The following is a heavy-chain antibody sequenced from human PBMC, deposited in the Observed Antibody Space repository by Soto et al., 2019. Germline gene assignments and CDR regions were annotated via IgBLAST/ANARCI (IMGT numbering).Heavy chain of an antibody. V-gene: IGHV4-39*01. Sequence: PSETLSLTCTVSGGSISSSSYYWGWIRQPPGKGLEWIGSIYYSGSTYYNPSLKSRVTISVHTSKNQFSLKLSSVTAADTAVYYCARQSSDILTGYYYFDYWGQVTLVTVSS. D-gene: IGHD3-9*01. CDR2: IYYSGST. J-gene: IGHJ4*02. CDR3: ARQSSDILTGYYYFDY. CDR1: GGSISSSSYY.